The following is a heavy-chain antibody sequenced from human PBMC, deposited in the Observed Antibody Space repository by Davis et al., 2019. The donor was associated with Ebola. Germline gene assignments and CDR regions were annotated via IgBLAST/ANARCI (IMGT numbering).Heavy chain of an antibody. J-gene: IGHJ6*02. CDR3: ARGGETVTGTASHGMDV. CDR1: GFTFSNFG. Sequence: PGGSLRLSCAASGFTFSNFGMHWVRQAPGKGLEWVAVIWYDGSEKYHADSVKGRFTVSRDNSKNTLYLQMNSLTAEDTAVYYCARGGETVTGTASHGMDVWGQGTTVTVSS. V-gene: IGHV3-33*01. D-gene: IGHD4-11*01. CDR2: IWYDGSEK.